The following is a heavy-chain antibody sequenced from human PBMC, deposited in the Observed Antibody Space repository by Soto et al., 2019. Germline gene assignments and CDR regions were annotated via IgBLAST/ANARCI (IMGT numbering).Heavy chain of an antibody. CDR2: INPNSGGT. CDR1: GYTFTGYY. D-gene: IGHD1-20*01. CDR3: ARGPLTGNPYYYYGMDV. Sequence: ASVKVSCKASGYTFTGYYMHWVRQAPGQGLEWMGWINPNSGGTNYAQKFQGWVTMTRDTSISTAYMELSRLRSDDTAVYYCARGPLTGNPYYYYGMDVWGQGTTVTVSS. J-gene: IGHJ6*02. V-gene: IGHV1-2*04.